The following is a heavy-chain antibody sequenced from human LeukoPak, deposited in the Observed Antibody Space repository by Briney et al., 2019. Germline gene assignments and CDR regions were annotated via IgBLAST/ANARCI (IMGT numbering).Heavy chain of an antibody. CDR1: GFSFSSYW. J-gene: IGHJ4*02. CDR2: IKEDGSDK. V-gene: IGHV3-7*01. D-gene: IGHD2/OR15-2a*01. CDR3: ARLLYGGLFDY. Sequence: GGSLRLSCAASGFSFSSYWMSWVRQAPGKGLEWVANIKEDGSDKYYVDSVKGPFTISRDKAKNSLDLQMNSLRAQHTAVYYCARLLYGGLFDYWGQGTLVTVSS.